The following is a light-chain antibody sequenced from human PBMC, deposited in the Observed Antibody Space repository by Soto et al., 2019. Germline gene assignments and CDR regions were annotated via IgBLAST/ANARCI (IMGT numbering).Light chain of an antibody. CDR1: QSVSSN. J-gene: IGKJ1*01. CDR2: GAS. V-gene: IGKV3-15*01. Sequence: EIVMTQSPASLSLSPGERATLSCRASQSVSSNLAWYQQKPGQAPRLLIYGASTRATGIPARFSGSGSGTEFTLTISSLQSEDFAVYYCQQYNNWPSTFGQGTK. CDR3: QQYNNWPST.